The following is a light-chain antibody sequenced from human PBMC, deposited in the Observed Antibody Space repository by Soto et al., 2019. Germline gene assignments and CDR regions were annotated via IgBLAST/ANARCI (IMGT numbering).Light chain of an antibody. V-gene: IGLV2-8*01. CDR1: SSDVGGYKY. J-gene: IGLJ2*01. CDR3: SSYAGSNNFGVV. CDR2: EVS. Sequence: QAVVTQPPSASGSPGQSVTISCTGTSSDVGGYKYVSWYQHHPGKAPKLMIYEVSRRPSGVPDRFSGSKSGNTASLTVSGLQAEDEADYYCSSYAGSNNFGVVFGGGTKVTVL.